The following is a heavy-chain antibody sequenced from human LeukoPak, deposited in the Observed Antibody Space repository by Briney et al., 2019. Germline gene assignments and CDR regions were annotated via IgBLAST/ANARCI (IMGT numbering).Heavy chain of an antibody. CDR1: GIAFNSHA. V-gene: IGHV3-30*04. J-gene: IGHJ3*01. Sequence: PGGSLRHSCINSGIAFNSHAVHWVRQAPGKGLEWVADISYDGRSEHHADSVKGRFTISRDNSKNTLYLQMNSLRPEDTAVYYCARSRDGYNYNSFDLWGQGTMVIVSS. CDR3: ARSRDGYNYNSFDL. CDR2: ISYDGRSE. D-gene: IGHD5-24*01.